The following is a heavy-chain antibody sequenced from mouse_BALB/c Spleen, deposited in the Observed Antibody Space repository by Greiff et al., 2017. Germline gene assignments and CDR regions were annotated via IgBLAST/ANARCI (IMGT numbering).Heavy chain of an antibody. CDR3: ARGEDYGSLWFAY. CDR1: GYSITSDYA. V-gene: IGHV3-2*02. Sequence: VQLKESGPGLVKPSQSLSLTCTVTGYSITSDYAWNWIRQFPGNKLEWMGYISYSGSTSYNPSLKSRISITRDTSKNQFFLQLNSVTTEDTATYYCARGEDYGSLWFAYWGQGTLVTVSA. CDR2: ISYSGST. D-gene: IGHD1-1*01. J-gene: IGHJ3*01.